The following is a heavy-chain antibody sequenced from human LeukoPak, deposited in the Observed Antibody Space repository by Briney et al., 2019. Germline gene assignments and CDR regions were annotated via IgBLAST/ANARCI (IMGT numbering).Heavy chain of an antibody. CDR2: IYYSGST. CDR3: ARGRFLDAFDI. J-gene: IGHJ3*02. CDR1: GGSISSYY. Sequence: PSETLSLTCTVSGGSISSYYWSWIRQPPGRGLEWIGYIYYSGSTKYKPSLKSRVTISVDTSKNQFSLKLSSVTAADTAVYYCARGRFLDAFDIWGQGTMVTVSS. D-gene: IGHD3-3*01. V-gene: IGHV4-59*01.